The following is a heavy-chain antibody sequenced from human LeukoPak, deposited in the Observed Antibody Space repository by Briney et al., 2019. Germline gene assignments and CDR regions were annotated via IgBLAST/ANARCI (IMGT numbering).Heavy chain of an antibody. CDR2: ISSSGDTI. CDR3: ARDAYGDYAHSY. CDR1: GFTFSSYS. Sequence: GGSLRLSCAASGFTFSSYSMNWIRQAPGKGLECILYISSSGDTIYYADSVKGRFTISRDNAKNSLYLQKNSLRAEDTAVYYSARDAYGDYAHSYWGQGTLVTVSS. J-gene: IGHJ4*02. D-gene: IGHD4-17*01. V-gene: IGHV3-48*01.